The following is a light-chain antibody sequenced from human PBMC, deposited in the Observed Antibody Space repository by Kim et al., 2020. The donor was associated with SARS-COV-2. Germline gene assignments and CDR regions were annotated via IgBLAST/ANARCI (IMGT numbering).Light chain of an antibody. J-gene: IGLJ2*01. CDR1: NIGRDK. Sequence: SYELTQPPSVSLAPGETARITCGGDNIGRDKVHWYQQKPGQAPVLVIYYDVNRPSGIPDRFSGSNSGNTATLTISRVEAGDEADFYCQVWVSTSGETIFGGGTKLTVL. V-gene: IGLV3-21*04. CDR2: YDV. CDR3: QVWVSTSGETI.